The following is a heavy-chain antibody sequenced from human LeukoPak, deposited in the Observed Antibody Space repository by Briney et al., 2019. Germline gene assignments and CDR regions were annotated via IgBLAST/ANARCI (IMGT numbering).Heavy chain of an antibody. CDR2: IYYSGST. J-gene: IGHJ3*02. Sequence: PSETLSLTCTVSGGSVSSGSYYWSWIRQPPGKGLEWIGYIYYSGSTNYNPSLKSRVTISVDTSKNQFSLKLSSVTAADTAVYYCAREGDSSSSASGAFDIWGQGTMVTASS. D-gene: IGHD6-13*01. V-gene: IGHV4-61*01. CDR1: GGSVSSGSYY. CDR3: AREGDSSSSASGAFDI.